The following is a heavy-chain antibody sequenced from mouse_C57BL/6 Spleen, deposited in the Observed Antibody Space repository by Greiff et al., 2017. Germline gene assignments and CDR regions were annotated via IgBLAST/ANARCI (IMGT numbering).Heavy chain of an antibody. CDR1: GFTFSDYY. CDR3: ASMITDYYAMDY. D-gene: IGHD2-4*01. J-gene: IGHJ4*01. CDR2: INYDGSST. Sequence: EVKLMESEGGLVQPGSSMKLSCTASGFTFSDYYMAWVRQVPEKGLEWVANINYDGSSTYYLDSLKSRFIISRDNAKNILYLQMSSLKSEDTATYYCASMITDYYAMDYWGQGTSVTVSS. V-gene: IGHV5-16*01.